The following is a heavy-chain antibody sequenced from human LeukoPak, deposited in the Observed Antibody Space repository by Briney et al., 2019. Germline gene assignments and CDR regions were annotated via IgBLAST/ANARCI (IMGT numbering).Heavy chain of an antibody. J-gene: IGHJ4*02. V-gene: IGHV1-18*01. CDR2: ISAYNGNT. CDR1: GYTFTSYD. Sequence: ASVRVSCKASGYTFTSYDINWVRQAPGQGLEWMGWISAYNGNTNYAQKLQGRVTMTTDTSTSTAYMELRSLRSDDTAVYYCARVMDSSGSPSFDYWGQGTLVTVSS. CDR3: ARVMDSSGSPSFDY. D-gene: IGHD3-22*01.